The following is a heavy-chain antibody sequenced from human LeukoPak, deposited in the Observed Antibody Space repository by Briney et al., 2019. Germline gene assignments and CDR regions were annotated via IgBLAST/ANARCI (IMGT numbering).Heavy chain of an antibody. D-gene: IGHD1-26*01. CDR1: GFTISNYR. CDR3: TRDPILGAPDYFDY. V-gene: IGHV3-48*02. Sequence: GGSLRLSCVASGFTISNYRMNWVRQAPGKGLGWVSNISSSSSSIFYADSVKGRFTISRDNSKNTMYLQMNNPREEDTAVYYCTRDPILGAPDYFDYWGQGTLVTVSS. J-gene: IGHJ4*02. CDR2: ISSSSSSI.